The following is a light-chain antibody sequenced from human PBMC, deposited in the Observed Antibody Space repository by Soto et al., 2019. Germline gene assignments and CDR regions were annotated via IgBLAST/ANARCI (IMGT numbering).Light chain of an antibody. CDR2: EAS. CDR1: QSISTW. J-gene: IGKJ2*01. V-gene: IGKV1-5*03. Sequence: DIQMTQSPSTLSASIGDRVTITCRASQSISTWLAWYQQKPGKAPKLLIYEASALEFGVPSRFSGRRSGTEFTLTISSLQPDDFATYYCQQYNSYSRTFGQGTKLEIK. CDR3: QQYNSYSRT.